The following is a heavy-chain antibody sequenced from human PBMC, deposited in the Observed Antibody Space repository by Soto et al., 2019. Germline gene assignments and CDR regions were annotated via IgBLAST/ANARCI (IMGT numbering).Heavy chain of an antibody. CDR1: GGSFSGYY. CDR2: INHSGST. CDR3: ARGEIATY. D-gene: IGHD6-13*01. V-gene: IGHV4-34*01. Sequence: SETLSLTCAVYGGSFSGYYWSWIRQPPGKGLEWIGEINHSGSTNYNPSLKSRVTISVDTSKNQFSLKLSSVTAADTAVYYCARGEIATYWGQGTLVTVSS. J-gene: IGHJ4*02.